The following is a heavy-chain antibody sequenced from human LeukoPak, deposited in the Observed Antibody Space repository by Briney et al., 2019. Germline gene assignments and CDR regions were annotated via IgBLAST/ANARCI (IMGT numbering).Heavy chain of an antibody. CDR2: FDPEDGET. J-gene: IGHJ6*02. Sequence: ASVKVSCKVSGYTLTELSMHWVRQAPGKGLEWMGGFDPEDGETIYAQKFQGRVTMTEDTSTDTAYMELSSLRSEDTAVYYCAKGSGYSSSGQFVMDYYYGMDVWGQGTTVAVSS. D-gene: IGHD6-13*01. CDR3: AKGSGYSSSGQFVMDYYYGMDV. CDR1: GYTLTELS. V-gene: IGHV1-24*01.